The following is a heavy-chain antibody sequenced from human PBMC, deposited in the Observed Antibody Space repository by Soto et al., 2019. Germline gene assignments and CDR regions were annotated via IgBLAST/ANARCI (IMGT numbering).Heavy chain of an antibody. CDR2: ISYDGSNK. D-gene: IGHD4-17*01. Sequence: GGSLRLSCAASGFTFSSYGMHWVRQAPGKGLEWVAVISYDGSNKYYADSVKGRFTISRDNSKNTLYLQMNSLRAEDTAVYYCAKEAAIPDGDYYYYYMDVWGKGTTVTVSS. CDR1: GFTFSSYG. CDR3: AKEAAIPDGDYYYYYMDV. J-gene: IGHJ6*03. V-gene: IGHV3-30*18.